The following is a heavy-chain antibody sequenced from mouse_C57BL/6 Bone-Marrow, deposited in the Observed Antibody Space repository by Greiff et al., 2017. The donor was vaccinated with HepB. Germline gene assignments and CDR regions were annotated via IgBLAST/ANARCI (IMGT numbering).Heavy chain of an antibody. V-gene: IGHV5-6*01. CDR3: ARHPLQRDDFDY. D-gene: IGHD3-3*01. Sequence: EVKLVESGGDLVKPGGSLKLSCAASGFTFSSYGMSWVRQTPDKRLEWVATISSGGSYTYYPDSVKGRFTLSTDNATNNLYMQISSLKSEDTAMYYCARHPLQRDDFDYWGKGPTLTVSS. J-gene: IGHJ2*01. CDR1: GFTFSSYG. CDR2: ISSGGSYT.